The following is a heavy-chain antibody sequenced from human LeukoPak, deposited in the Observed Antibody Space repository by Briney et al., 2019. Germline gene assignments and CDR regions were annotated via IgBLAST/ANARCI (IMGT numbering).Heavy chain of an antibody. CDR3: VMSYSSGWYYFDY. V-gene: IGHV3-23*01. J-gene: IGHJ4*02. CDR1: GFTFSSYA. CDR2: ISGSGGNT. D-gene: IGHD6-19*01. Sequence: PGGSLRLSCAASGFTFSSYAMSWVRQAPGKGLEWVSAISGSGGNTYYADSVKGRFTISRDNSKNTLYLQMNSLRVEDTAVYYCVMSYSSGWYYFDYWGQGTLVTVSS.